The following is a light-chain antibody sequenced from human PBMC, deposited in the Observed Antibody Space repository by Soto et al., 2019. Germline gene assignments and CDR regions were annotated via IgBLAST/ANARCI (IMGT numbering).Light chain of an antibody. CDR3: QQYNSYSIT. V-gene: IGKV1-5*01. CDR2: DAT. J-gene: IGKJ4*01. Sequence: IQMTQSPSTLSASVGDRVTITCRASQSISSWLAWYQQKPGKAPKLLIYDATSLESGVPSRFSGSGSGTEFTLTISSLQPGDFATYYCQQYNSYSITFGGGTKVDIK. CDR1: QSISSW.